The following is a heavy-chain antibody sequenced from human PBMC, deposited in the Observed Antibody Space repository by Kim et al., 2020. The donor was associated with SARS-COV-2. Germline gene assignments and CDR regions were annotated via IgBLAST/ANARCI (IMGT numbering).Heavy chain of an antibody. J-gene: IGHJ4*02. CDR3: ARDNIAATATDY. D-gene: IGHD6-13*01. V-gene: IGHV3-33*01. Sequence: YADSVKGRFTISRDNSKNMLYLQMNSLRVEDTAVYYCARDNIAATATDYWGQGTLVTVSS.